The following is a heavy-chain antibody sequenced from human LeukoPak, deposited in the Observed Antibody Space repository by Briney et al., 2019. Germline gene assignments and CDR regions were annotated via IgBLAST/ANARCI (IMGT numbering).Heavy chain of an antibody. CDR2: ISSSGSTI. J-gene: IGHJ6*02. CDR1: GFTFSSYE. V-gene: IGHV3-48*03. CDR3: ARVNFDWLRYYYYGMDV. Sequence: GGSLRLSCAASGFTFSSYEMNWVRQAPGEGLEWVSYISSSGSTIYYADSVKGRFTISRDNAKNSPYLQMNSLRAEDTAVYYCARVNFDWLRYYYYGMDVWGQGTTVTVSS. D-gene: IGHD3-9*01.